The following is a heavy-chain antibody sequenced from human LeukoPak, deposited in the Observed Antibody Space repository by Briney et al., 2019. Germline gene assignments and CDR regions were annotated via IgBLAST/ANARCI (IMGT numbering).Heavy chain of an antibody. D-gene: IGHD3-10*01. CDR3: ARGRITMVRGPLDNWFDP. CDR1: GYTFVTKP. V-gene: IGHV1-3*01. J-gene: IGHJ5*02. CDR2: INAGNGNT. Sequence: GASVKVSCKTSGYTFVTKPISWVRQAPGQRLEWMGWINAGNGNTKYSQKFQGRVTITRDTSASTAYMELSSLRSEDTAVYYCARGRITMVRGPLDNWFDPWGQGTLVTVSS.